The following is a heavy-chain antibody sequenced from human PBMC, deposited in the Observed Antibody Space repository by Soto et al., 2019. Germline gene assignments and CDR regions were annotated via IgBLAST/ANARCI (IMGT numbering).Heavy chain of an antibody. CDR1: GSPISSYY. J-gene: IGHJ3*02. CDR3: ARRYGYAFDI. Sequence: SETLSLTCTVSGSPISSYYWSWFRQPPGQGLEWVGYIYYTGTTTYNPSLKSRVTISVDASKSQFSLNLSSVTAADTAVYYCARRYGYAFDIWGQGTMVT. D-gene: IGHD4-17*01. V-gene: IGHV4-59*01. CDR2: IYYTGTT.